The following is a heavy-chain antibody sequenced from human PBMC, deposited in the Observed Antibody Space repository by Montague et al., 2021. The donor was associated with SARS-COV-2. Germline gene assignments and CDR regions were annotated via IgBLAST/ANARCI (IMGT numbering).Heavy chain of an antibody. CDR1: GGSFSGFY. Sequence: SETLSLTCAVSGGSFSGFYWSWIRQPPGKGLEWIGEINHGGSTKYSPSLKSRLTISAGTSKNQFSLKLTSVAAADTAVYYCARLRDGVVPSPILGVGPYYSYYYMDVWGRGTTVTVSS. V-gene: IGHV4-34*01. CDR3: ARLRDGVVPSPILGVGPYYSYYYMDV. D-gene: IGHD3-10*01. J-gene: IGHJ6*03. CDR2: INHGGST.